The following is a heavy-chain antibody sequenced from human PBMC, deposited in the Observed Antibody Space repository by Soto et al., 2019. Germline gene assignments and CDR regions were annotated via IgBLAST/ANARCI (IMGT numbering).Heavy chain of an antibody. Sequence: GGSLRLSCAASGFTFSSYAMSWVRQAPGKGLEWVSAISGSGGSTYYADSVKGRFTISRDNSKNTPYLQMNSLRAEDTAVYYCAKDLYSSSWHYWGQGTLVTVSS. CDR2: ISGSGGST. CDR3: AKDLYSSSWHY. CDR1: GFTFSSYA. V-gene: IGHV3-23*01. D-gene: IGHD6-13*01. J-gene: IGHJ4*02.